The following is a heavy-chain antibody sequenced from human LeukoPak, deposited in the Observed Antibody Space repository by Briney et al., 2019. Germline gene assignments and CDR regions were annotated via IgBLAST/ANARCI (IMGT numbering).Heavy chain of an antibody. D-gene: IGHD5-18*01. Sequence: GESLRLSCAASGFTFSSYGMHWVRQAPGKGLEWVAFIRYDGSNKYYADSVKGRFTISRDNSKNTLYLQMNSLRAEDTAVYYRAKDRYGYSYGYTFDYWGQGTLVTVSS. CDR2: IRYDGSNK. V-gene: IGHV3-30*02. J-gene: IGHJ4*02. CDR1: GFTFSSYG. CDR3: AKDRYGYSYGYTFDY.